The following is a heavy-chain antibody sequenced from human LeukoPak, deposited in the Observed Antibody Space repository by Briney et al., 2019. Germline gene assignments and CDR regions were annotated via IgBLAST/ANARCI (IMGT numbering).Heavy chain of an antibody. CDR2: MNPNSGNT. J-gene: IGHJ6*03. D-gene: IGHD6-13*01. CDR3: ARILGGSSWYLFYYYMDV. CDR1: GYTFTSYD. V-gene: IGHV1-8*01. Sequence: ASVKGSCKASGYTFTSYDINWVRQATGQGLEWMGWMNPNSGNTGYAQKFQGRVTMTRNTSISTAYMELSSLRSEDTAVYYCARILGGSSWYLFYYYMDVWGKGTTVTVSS.